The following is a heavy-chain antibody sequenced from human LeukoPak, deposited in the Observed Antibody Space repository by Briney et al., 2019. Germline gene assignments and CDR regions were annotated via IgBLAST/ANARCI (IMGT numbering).Heavy chain of an antibody. J-gene: IGHJ4*02. D-gene: IGHD6-19*01. CDR2: IYYSGST. V-gene: IGHV4-59*01. CDR3: ARDSKVAGTRYFDY. CDR1: GVSISSYY. Sequence: SETLSLTCTVSGVSISSYYWSWIRQPPGKGLEWIGYIYYSGSTNYNPSLKSRVTISVDTSKNQFSLKLSSVTAADTAVYYCARDSKVAGTRYFDYWGQGTLVTVSS.